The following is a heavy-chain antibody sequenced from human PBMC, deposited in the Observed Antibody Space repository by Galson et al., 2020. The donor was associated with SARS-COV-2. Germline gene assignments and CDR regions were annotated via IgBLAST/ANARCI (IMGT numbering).Heavy chain of an antibody. V-gene: IGHV6-1*01. J-gene: IGHJ4*02. Sequence: SQTLSLTCAISGDSVTSNTAAWNWIRQSPSRGLEWLGRSYYRSKWFYDYAVSLKGRITINPDTSKNQFSLQLDSVTPEDTAVYFCARDDHTNIWYPFDYWSQGTLVTVSS. D-gene: IGHD6-13*01. CDR3: ARDDHTNIWYPFDY. CDR2: SYYRSKWFY. CDR1: GDSVTSNTAA.